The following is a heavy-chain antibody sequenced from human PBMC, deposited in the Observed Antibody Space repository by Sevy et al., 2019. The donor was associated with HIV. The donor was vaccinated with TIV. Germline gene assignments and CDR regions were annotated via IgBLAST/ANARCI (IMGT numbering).Heavy chain of an antibody. J-gene: IGHJ4*02. D-gene: IGHD3-16*01. V-gene: IGHV3-7*01. CDR2: IKQDGTDT. Sequence: GGSLRLSCAASGFTFSTYWMTWVRQAPGKGLEWVANIKQDGTDTNYVDSVRGRFTISRDNGRNLLYLHMNSPRAEDTAVYFCARALADWGSFHYSSWGRGVLVTVSS. CDR1: GFTFSTYW. CDR3: ARALADWGSFHYSS.